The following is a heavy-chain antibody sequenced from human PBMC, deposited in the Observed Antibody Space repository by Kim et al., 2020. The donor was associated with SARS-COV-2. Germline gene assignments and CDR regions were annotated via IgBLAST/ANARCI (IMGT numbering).Heavy chain of an antibody. Sequence: ASVKVSCKASGYTFTSYAMHWVRQAPGQRLEWMGWINAGNGNTKYSQKFQGRVTITGDTSASTAYMELSSLRSEDTAVYYCARDSSYGSGSLDYWGQGTLVTVSS. D-gene: IGHD3-10*01. CDR1: GYTFTSYA. V-gene: IGHV1-3*01. CDR3: ARDSSYGSGSLDY. J-gene: IGHJ4*02. CDR2: INAGNGNT.